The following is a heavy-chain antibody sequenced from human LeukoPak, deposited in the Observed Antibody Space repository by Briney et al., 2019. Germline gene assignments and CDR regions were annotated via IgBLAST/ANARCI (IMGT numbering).Heavy chain of an antibody. Sequence: SETLSLTCTVSGASISSSSYYWGWIRQPPGKGLEWIGSIYYSGSTYYNPSLKSRGTISVDTSKNQFSLKLSSVTAADTAVYYCARQDCSSTSCYHGDDYWGQGTLVTVSS. V-gene: IGHV4-39*01. CDR1: GASISSSSYY. CDR2: IYYSGST. J-gene: IGHJ4*02. D-gene: IGHD2-2*01. CDR3: ARQDCSSTSCYHGDDY.